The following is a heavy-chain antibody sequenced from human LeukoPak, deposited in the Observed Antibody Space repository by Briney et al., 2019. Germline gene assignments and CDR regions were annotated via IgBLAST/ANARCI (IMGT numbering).Heavy chain of an antibody. CDR2: ISSSSSTI. CDR1: GFTFSSYS. D-gene: IGHD3-10*01. J-gene: IGHJ6*02. Sequence: GGSLRLSCAASGFTFSSYSMNWVRQAPGKGLEWVSYISSSSSTIYYADSVKGRFTISRDNAKNSLYLQMNSLRAEDTAVYYCARDLLVRDRRNYYYYGMDVWGQGTTVTVSS. CDR3: ARDLLVRDRRNYYYYGMDV. V-gene: IGHV3-48*04.